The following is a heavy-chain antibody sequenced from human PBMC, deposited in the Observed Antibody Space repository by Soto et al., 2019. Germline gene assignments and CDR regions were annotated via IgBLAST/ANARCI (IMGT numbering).Heavy chain of an antibody. CDR3: ARFRAGAANINGTTGFDY. D-gene: IGHD1-20*01. Sequence: SETLSLTCTVSGGSISSYYCSWIRQPPGKGLEWIGYIYYSGSTNYNPSLKSRVTISVDTSKTPFSLKLRSVTAADTAVYYCARFRAGAANINGTTGFDYWGPGTLVTVSS. CDR1: GGSISSYY. CDR2: IYYSGST. J-gene: IGHJ4*02. V-gene: IGHV4-59*08.